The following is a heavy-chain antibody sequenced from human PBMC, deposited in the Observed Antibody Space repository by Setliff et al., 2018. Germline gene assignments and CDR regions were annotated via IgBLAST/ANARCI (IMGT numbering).Heavy chain of an antibody. CDR2: INPNSGGT. Sequence: ASVKVSCKASGYTFTGYYMHWVRQAPGQGLEWMGWINPNSGGTNYAQKFQGWVTMTRXXXISTAYMXLSRLRSDDTAVYYCARDLLYSGSYFGYYYGMDVWGQGTTVTVSS. CDR3: ARDLLYSGSYFGYYYGMDV. V-gene: IGHV1-2*04. CDR1: GYTFTGYY. D-gene: IGHD1-26*01. J-gene: IGHJ6*02.